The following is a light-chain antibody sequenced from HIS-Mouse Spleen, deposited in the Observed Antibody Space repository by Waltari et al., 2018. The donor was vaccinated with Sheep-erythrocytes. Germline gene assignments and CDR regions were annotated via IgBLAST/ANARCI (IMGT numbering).Light chain of an antibody. CDR2: GNS. CDR1: SPNTGAGYD. CDR3: QSYDSSLSGSV. J-gene: IGLJ2*01. V-gene: IGLV1-40*01. Sequence: QSVLTQPPSVSGAPGQWVTIPCTGTSPNTGAGYDVHWYQHLPGTAPKLPNYGNSNRPSGVPDRFSGSKSGTSASLAITGLQAEDEADYYCQSYDSSLSGSVFGGGTKLTVL.